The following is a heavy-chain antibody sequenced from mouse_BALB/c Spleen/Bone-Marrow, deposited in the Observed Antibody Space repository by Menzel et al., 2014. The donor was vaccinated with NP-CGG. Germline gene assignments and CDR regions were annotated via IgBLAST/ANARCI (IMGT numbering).Heavy chain of an antibody. CDR3: ARERDYDYAYAMDY. V-gene: IGHV14-3*02. CDR1: GFNIKDAY. CDR2: IDPANGNT. Sequence: VQLQQSGAELVKPGASVKLSCTASGFNIKDAYMHWVKQRPEQGLEWIGRIDPANGNTKYDPKFQGKATITADTSSNIAYLQLSSLTSEDTAVYYCARERDYDYAYAMDYWGQGTSVTVSS. D-gene: IGHD2-4*01. J-gene: IGHJ4*01.